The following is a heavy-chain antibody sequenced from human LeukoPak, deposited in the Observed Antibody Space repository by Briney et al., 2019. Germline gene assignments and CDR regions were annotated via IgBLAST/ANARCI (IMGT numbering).Heavy chain of an antibody. D-gene: IGHD5-24*01. V-gene: IGHV4-39*07. CDR2: INHSGST. J-gene: IGHJ6*03. CDR3: ARLSARRWLQLTRYYYYMDV. CDR1: GGSISSSSYY. Sequence: PSETLSLTCTVSGGSISSSSYYWSWIRQPPGKGLEWIGEINHSGSTNYNPSLKSRVTISVDTSKNQFSLKLSSVTAADTAVYYCARLSARRWLQLTRYYYYMDVWGKGTTVTISS.